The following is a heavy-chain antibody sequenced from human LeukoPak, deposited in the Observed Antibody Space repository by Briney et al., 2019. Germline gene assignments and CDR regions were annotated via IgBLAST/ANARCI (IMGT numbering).Heavy chain of an antibody. D-gene: IGHD1-26*01. CDR3: ARSSGSYYVTAFDP. J-gene: IGHJ5*02. V-gene: IGHV3-48*04. CDR1: GFTFSSYS. CDR2: ISSSSSTI. Sequence: GGSLSLSCAASGFTFSSYSMNWVRQAPGKGLEWVSYISSSSSTIYYADSVKGRFTISRDNAKNSLYLQMNSLRAEDTAVYYCARSSGSYYVTAFDPWGQGTLVTVSS.